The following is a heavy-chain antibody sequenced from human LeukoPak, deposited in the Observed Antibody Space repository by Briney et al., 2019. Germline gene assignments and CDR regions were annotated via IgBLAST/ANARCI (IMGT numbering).Heavy chain of an antibody. Sequence: PPETLSLTCTVSGGSISSYYWSWIRQPPGKGLEWIGYIYYSGSTNYNPSLKSRVTISVDTSKNQFSLKLSSVTAADTAVYYCARSLSIFGVVPYWYFDLWGRGTLVTVSS. D-gene: IGHD3-3*01. J-gene: IGHJ2*01. CDR1: GGSISSYY. CDR2: IYYSGST. CDR3: ARSLSIFGVVPYWYFDL. V-gene: IGHV4-59*01.